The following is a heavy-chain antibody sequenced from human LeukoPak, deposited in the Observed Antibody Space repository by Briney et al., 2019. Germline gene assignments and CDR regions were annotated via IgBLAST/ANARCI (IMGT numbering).Heavy chain of an antibody. CDR2: IYTSGST. V-gene: IGHV4-4*07. CDR1: GGSISSYY. Sequence: SETLSLTCTVSGGSISSYYWSWIRQPAGKGLEWIGRIYTSGSTNYNPSLKSRVTMSVDTSKNQFSLKLSSVTAADTAVYYCARTLGEGTATWFDPWGQGTLVTVSS. J-gene: IGHJ5*02. CDR3: ARTLGEGTATWFDP. D-gene: IGHD3-10*01.